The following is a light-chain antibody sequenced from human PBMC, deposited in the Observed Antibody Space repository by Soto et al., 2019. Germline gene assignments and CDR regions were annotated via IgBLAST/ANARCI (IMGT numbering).Light chain of an antibody. CDR2: AAS. CDR1: QSISTY. J-gene: IGKJ4*01. CDR3: QHGYSTPLT. V-gene: IGKV1-39*01. Sequence: DIQMTQSPSSLSASVGDRVTITCRASQSISTYLHWYQQKPGKAPNLLIYAASTLQSGVPSRFSGSGSGTEFTLTISILQPEDFATYFCQHGYSTPLTFGGGTKVDIK.